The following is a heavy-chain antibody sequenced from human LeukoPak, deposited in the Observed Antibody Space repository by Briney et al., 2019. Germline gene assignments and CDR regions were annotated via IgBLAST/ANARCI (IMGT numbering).Heavy chain of an antibody. V-gene: IGHV1-2*02. J-gene: IGHJ4*02. CDR2: INGNRGGT. Sequence: ASVKDSCKASGYTFTDYYMHWVRQAPGQGLEWMGWINGNRGGTNDAQKFQGRLTMTRATSISTAYMERSSLKSDDTAVYYCARGVNYYGSGSYHFDDGGQGTLVTVSS. CDR1: GYTFTDYY. CDR3: ARGVNYYGSGSYHFDD. D-gene: IGHD3-10*01.